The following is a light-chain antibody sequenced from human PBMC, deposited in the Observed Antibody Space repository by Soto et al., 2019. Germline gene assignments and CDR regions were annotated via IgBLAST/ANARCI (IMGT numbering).Light chain of an antibody. V-gene: IGLV2-23*02. J-gene: IGLJ1*01. CDR2: EVS. CDR1: SSDVGSYNL. Sequence: QSVLTQPASVSVSPGQSSTISCTGTSSDVGSYNLVSWYQQHPGKAPKLMIYEVSKRPSGVSNRFSGSKSGNTASLTISGLQAEDEADYYCCSYAGSSTSVFGNGTKVTV. CDR3: CSYAGSSTSV.